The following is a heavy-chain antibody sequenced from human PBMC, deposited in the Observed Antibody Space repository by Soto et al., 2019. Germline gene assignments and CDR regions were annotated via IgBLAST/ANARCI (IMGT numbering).Heavy chain of an antibody. CDR3: ARDGGDCGYRLTYYYYIGMDV. Sequence: ASVKVSCKASGYAFSSYAMHWVRQAPGQRLEWMGWINIGSGNTEYSQNFQDRITITRDTSASTVYMELSSLRSEDTAVYYCARDGGDCGYRLTYYYYIGMDVWGQGTTVTV. CDR2: INIGSGNT. CDR1: GYAFSSYA. J-gene: IGHJ6*02. V-gene: IGHV1-3*04. D-gene: IGHD2-21*02.